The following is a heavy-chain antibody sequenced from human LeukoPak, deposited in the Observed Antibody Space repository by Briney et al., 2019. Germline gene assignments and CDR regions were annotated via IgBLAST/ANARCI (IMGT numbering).Heavy chain of an antibody. CDR3: ARAPGLGSGSAFDS. D-gene: IGHD3-10*01. J-gene: IGHJ4*02. Sequence: PGGSLRLSCAASGFTFSSYAMSWVRQAPGKGLEWVSAISGSGGSTYYADSVKGRFTISRDNSKNTLYLQMNSLRAEDTAVYYCARAPGLGSGSAFDSWGQGTLVTVSS. CDR1: GFTFSSYA. V-gene: IGHV3-23*01. CDR2: ISGSGGST.